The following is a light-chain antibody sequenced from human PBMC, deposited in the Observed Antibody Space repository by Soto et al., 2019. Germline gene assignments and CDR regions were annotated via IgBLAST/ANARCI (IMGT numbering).Light chain of an antibody. CDR1: SSDIGTYDY. J-gene: IGLJ3*02. CDR2: EVT. Sequence: QSALTQSASVSGSPGQSITISCTGTSSDIGTYDYVSWYQQYPGKAPKLIIFEVTYRPSGVSNRFSGSKSGNTASLTISGLQAEDEAHYYCCSYAGSNSWVFGGGTKLTVL. V-gene: IGLV2-23*02. CDR3: CSYAGSNSWV.